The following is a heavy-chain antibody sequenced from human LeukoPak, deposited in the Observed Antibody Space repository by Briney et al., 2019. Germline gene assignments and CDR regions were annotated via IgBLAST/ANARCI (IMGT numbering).Heavy chain of an antibody. CDR3: AREYLRGIVGATGVVDY. Sequence: ASVKVSCKASGYTFTSYVISWVRQAPGQGLEWMGWISAYNGNTNYAQKLQGRVTMTTDTSTSTAYMELRSLRSDDTAVYYCAREYLRGIVGATGVVDYWGQGTLVTVSS. CDR2: ISAYNGNT. D-gene: IGHD1-26*01. J-gene: IGHJ4*02. CDR1: GYTFTSYV. V-gene: IGHV1-18*01.